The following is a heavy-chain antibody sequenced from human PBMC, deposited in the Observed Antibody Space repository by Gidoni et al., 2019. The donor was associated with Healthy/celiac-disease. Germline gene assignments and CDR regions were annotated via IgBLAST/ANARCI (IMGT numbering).Heavy chain of an antibody. D-gene: IGHD5-12*01. CDR2: IYHSGST. CDR1: GCSISSGGYS. V-gene: IGHV4-30-2*01. Sequence: QLQLQESGSGLVKPSQTLSLTCPVSGCSISSGGYSWSWIRQPPGKGLEWIGYIYHSGSTYYNPSLKSRVTISVDRSKNQFSLKLSSVTAADTAVYYCARENGYHYFDYWGQGTLVTVSS. J-gene: IGHJ4*02. CDR3: ARENGYHYFDY.